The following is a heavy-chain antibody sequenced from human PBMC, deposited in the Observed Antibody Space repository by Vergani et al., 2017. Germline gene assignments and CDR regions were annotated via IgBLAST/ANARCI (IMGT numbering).Heavy chain of an antibody. J-gene: IGHJ6*02. V-gene: IGHV3-11*04. CDR3: TRAWSGELLDVGLYYYYGMDV. CDR1: GFTFSDYY. D-gene: IGHD1-26*01. CDR2: ISSSGSTI. Sequence: QVQLVESGGGLVKPGGSLRLSCAASGFTFSDYYMSWIRQAPGKGLERVSYISSSGSTIYYADSVKGRFTISRDNAKNSLYLQMNSLRAEDTAVYYCTRAWSGELLDVGLYYYYGMDVWGQGTTVTVSS.